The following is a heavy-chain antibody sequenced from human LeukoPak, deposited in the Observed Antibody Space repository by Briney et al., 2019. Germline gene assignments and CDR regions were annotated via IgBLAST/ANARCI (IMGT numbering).Heavy chain of an antibody. Sequence: SETLSLTCTVSGGSISSYYWSWIRQPAGKGLEWIGRIYTSGSTNYNPSLKSRVTISVDTSKNQFSLKLSSVTAADTAVYYCASKETAMGHFDYWGQGTLVTVSS. CDR2: IYTSGST. D-gene: IGHD5-18*01. J-gene: IGHJ4*02. CDR3: ASKETAMGHFDY. CDR1: GGSISSYY. V-gene: IGHV4-4*07.